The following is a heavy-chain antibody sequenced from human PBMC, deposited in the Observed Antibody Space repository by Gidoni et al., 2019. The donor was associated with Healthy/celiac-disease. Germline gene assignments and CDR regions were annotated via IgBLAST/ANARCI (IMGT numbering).Heavy chain of an antibody. CDR1: VFTFSSYG. CDR3: ARRGYSYGLMDY. Sequence: QVQLVESGGGVVQPGRSLRLSCAASVFTFSSYGMHWVRQAPGKGLEWVAGISYDGSNKYYADSGKGRFTISRDNSKNTLYLQMNSLRAEDTAVYYCARRGYSYGLMDYWGQGTLVTVSS. CDR2: ISYDGSNK. V-gene: IGHV3-30*03. D-gene: IGHD5-18*01. J-gene: IGHJ4*02.